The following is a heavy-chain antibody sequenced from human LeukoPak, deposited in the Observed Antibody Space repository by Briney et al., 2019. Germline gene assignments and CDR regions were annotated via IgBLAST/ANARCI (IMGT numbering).Heavy chain of an antibody. Sequence: ASLKVSCKASGYSFVLYGISWVRQAPGEGPERMGWICGLTGVPNYAQKLQGRVSITADKSTSTAYMELSSLRSEDTAVYYCASLMTTGTTWHNSGLDYWGQGTLVTVSS. CDR1: GYSFVLYG. V-gene: IGHV1-18*01. D-gene: IGHD4-17*01. CDR3: ASLMTTGTTWHNSGLDY. J-gene: IGHJ4*02. CDR2: ICGLTGVP.